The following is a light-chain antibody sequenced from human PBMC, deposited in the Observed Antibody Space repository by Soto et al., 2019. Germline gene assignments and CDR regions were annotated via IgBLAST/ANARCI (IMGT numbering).Light chain of an antibody. J-gene: IGKJ5*01. V-gene: IGKV3-15*01. CDR2: GAS. CDR1: QRVSSN. Sequence: IELAQPADPLKAPPADSATLSCRPSQRVSSNLAWYQQKPGQPPRLLIYGASTRATGIPARFSSSGSGTEFTLTISSLQSEDFAVYDCQQYKNWPLIPFGQGTRLEIK. CDR3: QQYKNWPLIP.